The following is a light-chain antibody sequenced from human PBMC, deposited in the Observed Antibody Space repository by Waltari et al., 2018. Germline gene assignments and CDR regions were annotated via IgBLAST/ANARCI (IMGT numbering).Light chain of an antibody. CDR3: SSYPTTLTYV. CDR2: DVA. V-gene: IGLV2-14*03. CDR1: SGDVGAHDH. Sequence: SALTQPASVSGSPGQSIAISCTGTSGDVGAHDHVSWYQQHPGRAPKLIIYDVAKRPAGVSDPFSGSKSGNTASLPISGLQADDESDYYGSSYPTTLTYVFGSGTKVTVL. J-gene: IGLJ1*01.